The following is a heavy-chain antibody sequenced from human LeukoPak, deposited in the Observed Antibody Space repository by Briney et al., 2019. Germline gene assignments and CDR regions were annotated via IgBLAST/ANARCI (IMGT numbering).Heavy chain of an antibody. CDR1: GFTFSSNS. V-gene: IGHV3-21*01. CDR2: ISSSSSYI. Sequence: GGSLRLSCAASGFTFSSNSMNWVRQAPGKGLEWVSSISSSSSYIYYADSVKGRFTISRDNAKNSLYLQMNSLRAEDTAVYYCARDSMVRGVMSYWGQGTLVTVSS. J-gene: IGHJ4*02. CDR3: ARDSMVRGVMSY. D-gene: IGHD3-10*01.